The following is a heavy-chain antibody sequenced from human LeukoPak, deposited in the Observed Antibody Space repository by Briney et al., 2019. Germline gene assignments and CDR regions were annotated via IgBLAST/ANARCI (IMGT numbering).Heavy chain of an antibody. V-gene: IGHV3-23*01. CDR2: ISGSGGST. CDR3: AKDRGY. J-gene: IGHJ4*02. CDR1: GFTFSNLP. Sequence: PGGSLRLSCATSGFTFSNLPMTWIRQAPGKGLEWVSAISGSGGSTYYVDSVKGRFTISRDNSKNTLYLQMNSLRAEDTAVYYCAKDRGYWGQGTLVTVSS.